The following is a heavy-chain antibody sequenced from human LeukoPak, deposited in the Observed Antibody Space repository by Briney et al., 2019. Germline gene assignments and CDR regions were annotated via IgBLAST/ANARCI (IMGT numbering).Heavy chain of an antibody. V-gene: IGHV4-4*07. J-gene: IGHJ4*02. CDR1: GGSITSYY. Sequence: SETLSLTCTVSGGSITSYYWSWIRQPAGKGLEWIGRIYNSGSTNYNPSLKSRVTMSVDASKNQFSLKLSSVTAADTAVYYCARDITWGSGSHSFDYWGQGSLVTVPS. D-gene: IGHD3-10*01. CDR3: ARDITWGSGSHSFDY. CDR2: IYNSGST.